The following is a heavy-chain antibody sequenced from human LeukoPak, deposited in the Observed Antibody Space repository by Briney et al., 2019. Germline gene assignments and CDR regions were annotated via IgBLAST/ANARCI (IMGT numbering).Heavy chain of an antibody. Sequence: SVKVSCKASGGTFSSYAISWVRQAPGQGPEWMGGILPIFHTANYAQKFQGRVTITADESTGTAHMELTSLRSDDTAVYYCARGYGSAWTLDYWGQGTLVTVSS. CDR2: ILPIFHTA. J-gene: IGHJ4*02. CDR3: ARGYGSAWTLDY. D-gene: IGHD6-25*01. CDR1: GGTFSSYA. V-gene: IGHV1-69*13.